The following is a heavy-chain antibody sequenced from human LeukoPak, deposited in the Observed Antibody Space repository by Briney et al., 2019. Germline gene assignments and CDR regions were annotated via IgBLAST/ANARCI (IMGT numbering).Heavy chain of an antibody. Sequence: SETLSLTCTVSGGSISSSSYYWGWIRQPPGKGLEWIGSLYYTGSTYYNPSLKSRVTISVDTSKNQFSLKLSSVTAADTAVYYCARLSYYDFWSGYSGSWFDPWGQGTLVTVSS. CDR1: GGSISSSSYY. D-gene: IGHD3-3*01. CDR3: ARLSYYDFWSGYSGSWFDP. J-gene: IGHJ5*02. V-gene: IGHV4-39*01. CDR2: LYYTGST.